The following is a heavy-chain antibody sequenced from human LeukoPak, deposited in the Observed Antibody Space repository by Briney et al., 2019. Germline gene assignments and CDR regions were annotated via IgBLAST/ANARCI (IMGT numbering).Heavy chain of an antibody. CDR2: IYYSGST. CDR1: GGSISSSSYY. D-gene: IGHD2-8*02. CDR3: ARDSGAAEATGVGFDY. Sequence: PSETLSLTCTVSGGSISSSSYYWGWIRQPPGKGLEWIGSIYYSGSTYYNPSLKSRVTISVDTSKNQFSLKLSSVTAADTAVYYCARDSGAAEATGVGFDYWGQGTLVTVSS. J-gene: IGHJ4*02. V-gene: IGHV4-39*07.